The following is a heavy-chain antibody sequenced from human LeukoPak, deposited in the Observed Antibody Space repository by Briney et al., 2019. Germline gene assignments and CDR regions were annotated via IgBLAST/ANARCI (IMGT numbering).Heavy chain of an antibody. CDR2: ISSSSSYI. D-gene: IGHD2-2*01. Sequence: GGSLRLSCAASGFTFSSYNMNWVRQAPGKGLEWVSSISSSSSYIYYADSVKGRFTISRDNAKNSLYLQMNSLRAEDTAVYYCARDFIRGGIVVVPAAIFLCEWGQGTLVTVSS. J-gene: IGHJ4*02. CDR1: GFTFSSYN. V-gene: IGHV3-21*01. CDR3: ARDFIRGGIVVVPAAIFLCE.